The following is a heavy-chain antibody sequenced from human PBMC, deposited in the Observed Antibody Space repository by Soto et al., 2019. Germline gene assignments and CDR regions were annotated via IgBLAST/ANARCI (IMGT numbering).Heavy chain of an antibody. CDR3: AKVSLGALTFTDYYYYGLDV. Sequence: XGSLRLSCAAAGVTFSTYAMNWVRQAPGKGLDWVSAISGGGGSTYYADSVKGRVTISRDNSKNTLYLQMNSLRAEDTAVYYCAKVSLGALTFTDYYYYGLDVWGQGTTVTVSS. CDR2: ISGGGGST. V-gene: IGHV3-23*01. J-gene: IGHJ6*02. CDR1: GVTFSTYA. D-gene: IGHD1-26*01.